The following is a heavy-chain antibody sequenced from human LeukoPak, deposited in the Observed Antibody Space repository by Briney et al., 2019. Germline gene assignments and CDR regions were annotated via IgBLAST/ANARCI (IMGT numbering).Heavy chain of an antibody. J-gene: IGHJ6*03. CDR3: ARAPESSQYYYYYYYMDV. V-gene: IGHV1-8*01. CDR2: MNPNSGNT. CDR1: GYTFTSYD. D-gene: IGHD1-26*01. Sequence: ASVKVSCKASGYTFTSYDINWVRQATGQGLEWMGWMNPNSGNTGYAQKFQGGVTMTRNTSISTAYMELSSLRSEDTAVYYCARAPESSQYYYYYYYMDVWGKGTTVTVSS.